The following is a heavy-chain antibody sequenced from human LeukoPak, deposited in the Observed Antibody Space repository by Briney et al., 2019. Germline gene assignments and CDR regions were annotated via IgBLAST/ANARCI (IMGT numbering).Heavy chain of an antibody. CDR3: ARESGVTMIVVLIHDAFDI. CDR2: IYYSGST. V-gene: IGHV4-39*07. D-gene: IGHD3-22*01. CDR1: GGSISSSNYY. J-gene: IGHJ3*02. Sequence: SETLSLTCTVSGGSISSSNYYWGWIRQPPGKGLEWIGSIYYSGSTYYNPSLKSRVTISVDTSKNQFSLKLSSVTAADTAVYYCARESGVTMIVVLIHDAFDIWGQGTMVTVSS.